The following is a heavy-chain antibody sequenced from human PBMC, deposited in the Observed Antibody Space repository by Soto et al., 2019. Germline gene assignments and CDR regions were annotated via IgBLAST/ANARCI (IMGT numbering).Heavy chain of an antibody. D-gene: IGHD5-18*01. V-gene: IGHV4-59*01. CDR2: IYSSGST. CDR1: GGSISGYY. Sequence: SETLSLTCTVSGGSISGYYWSWIRQPPGKGLEWIGFIYSSGSTNYNPSLKSRVTMSVDTTKNQFSLKLSSVTAADTAVYYCAGGRIQLPAYFGMDVWGQGTTVTVSS. J-gene: IGHJ6*02. CDR3: AGGRIQLPAYFGMDV.